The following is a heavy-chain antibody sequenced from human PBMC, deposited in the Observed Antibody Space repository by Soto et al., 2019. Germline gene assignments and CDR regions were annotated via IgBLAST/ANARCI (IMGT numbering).Heavy chain of an antibody. CDR2: IWYDGSNE. CDR3: ARGWRWLRSL. CDR1: GFTFSSYG. V-gene: IGHV3-33*01. D-gene: IGHD5-12*01. Sequence: QVQLVESGGGVVQPGRSLRLSCAASGFTFSSYGMHWVRQAPGKGLEWVAVIWYDGSNEYYADSVKGRFTISRDNSKNTLYLQMNSLRAEDTAVYYCARGWRWLRSLGGQGTLVTVSS. J-gene: IGHJ4*02.